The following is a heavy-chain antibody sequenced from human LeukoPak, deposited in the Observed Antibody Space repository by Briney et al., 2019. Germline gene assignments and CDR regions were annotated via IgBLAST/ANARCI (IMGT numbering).Heavy chain of an antibody. CDR1: GFTFSSYA. D-gene: IGHD5-24*01. J-gene: IGHJ4*02. CDR3: AKGGLQRWLRLVFDY. V-gene: IGHV3-23*01. CDR2: ISGSGGST. Sequence: GGSLRLSCAASGFTFSSYAMSWVRQAPGKGLEWVSAISGSGGSTYYADSVKGRFTISRDNSKNTLYLQMNSLRAEDTAVYYCAKGGLQRWLRLVFDYWGQGTLVTVSS.